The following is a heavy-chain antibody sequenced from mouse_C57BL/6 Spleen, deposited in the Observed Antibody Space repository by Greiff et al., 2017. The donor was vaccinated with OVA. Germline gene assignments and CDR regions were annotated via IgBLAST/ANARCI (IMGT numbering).Heavy chain of an antibody. CDR1: GFTFSNYW. V-gene: IGHV6-3*01. CDR2: IRLKSDNYAT. D-gene: IGHD2-3*01. CDR3: TGRGDGPFAY. Sequence: EVMLVESGGGLVQPGGSMKLSCVASGFTFSNYWMNWVRQSPEKGLEWVAQIRLKSDNYATHYAESVKGRFTISRDDSKSSVYLQMNNLRAEDTGIYYCTGRGDGPFAYWGQGTLVTVSA. J-gene: IGHJ3*01.